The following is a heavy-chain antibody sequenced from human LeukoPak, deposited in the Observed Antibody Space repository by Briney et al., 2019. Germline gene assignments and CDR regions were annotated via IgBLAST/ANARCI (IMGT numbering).Heavy chain of an antibody. CDR3: AREYYDFWSGYYLGYFDY. Sequence: GGSLRLSCAASGFTFSSYSMNWVRQAPGKELEWVSSISSSSSYIYYADSVKGRFTISRDNAKNSLYLQMNSLRAEDTAVYYSAREYYDFWSGYYLGYFDYWGQGTLVTVSS. CDR2: ISSSSSYI. D-gene: IGHD3-3*01. J-gene: IGHJ4*02. V-gene: IGHV3-21*01. CDR1: GFTFSSYS.